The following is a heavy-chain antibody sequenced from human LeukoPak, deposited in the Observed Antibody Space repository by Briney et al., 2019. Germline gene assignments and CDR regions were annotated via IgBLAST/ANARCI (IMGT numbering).Heavy chain of an antibody. V-gene: IGHV3-30*18. CDR2: ISYDGSNK. Sequence: PGGSLRLSCAASGFTFSSYGMHWVRQAPGKGLEWVAVISYDGSNKYYADSVKGRFTISRDNSKNTLYLQMNSLRAEDTAVYYCAKGRSPFRDILTGDIDYWGQGTLVTVSS. D-gene: IGHD3-9*01. CDR3: AKGRSPFRDILTGDIDY. J-gene: IGHJ4*02. CDR1: GFTFSSYG.